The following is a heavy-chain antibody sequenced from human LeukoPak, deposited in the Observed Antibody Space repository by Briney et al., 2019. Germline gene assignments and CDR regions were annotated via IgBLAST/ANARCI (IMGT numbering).Heavy chain of an antibody. D-gene: IGHD3-22*01. V-gene: IGHV4-38-2*02. CDR2: IYHSGST. CDR1: GYSISSGYY. Sequence: SETLSLTCIVSGYSISSGYYWGWIRQPPGKGLEWIGSIYHSGSTYYYPSLKSRVTISVDTSKNQFSLRLRSVTAADTAVYYCARVTGYMIEDYFDYWGQGTLVTVSS. J-gene: IGHJ4*02. CDR3: ARVTGYMIEDYFDY.